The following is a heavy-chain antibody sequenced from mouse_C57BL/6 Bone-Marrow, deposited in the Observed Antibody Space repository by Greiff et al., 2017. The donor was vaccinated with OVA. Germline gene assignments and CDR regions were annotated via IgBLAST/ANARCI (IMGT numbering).Heavy chain of an antibody. CDR3: ARYQMGVTAPFAY. V-gene: IGHV1-64*01. Sequence: QVQLQQPGAELVKPGASVKLSCKASGYTFTSYWMHWVKQRPGQGLEWIGMIHPNSGSTNYNEKFKSKATLTVDKSSSTAYMQLSSLTSEDSSVYYCARYQMGVTAPFAYWGQGTLVTVSA. CDR2: IHPNSGST. D-gene: IGHD2-2*01. CDR1: GYTFTSYW. J-gene: IGHJ3*01.